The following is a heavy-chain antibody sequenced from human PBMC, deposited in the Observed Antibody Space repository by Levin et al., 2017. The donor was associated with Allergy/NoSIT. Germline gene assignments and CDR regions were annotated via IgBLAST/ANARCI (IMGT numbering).Heavy chain of an antibody. D-gene: IGHD3-3*01. CDR1: GYSFTTYA. CDR3: ARDSKSLRFLDHFGMDV. J-gene: IGHJ6*02. CDR2: IKGDNGDT. Sequence: ASVKVSCKASGYSFTTYALNWVRQAPGQRLEWLGRIKGDNGDTEYSQKFQGRVSITTDPSASTAYMEVSSLTSEDTAVYYCARDSKSLRFLDHFGMDVWGQGTTVTVSS. V-gene: IGHV1-3*01.